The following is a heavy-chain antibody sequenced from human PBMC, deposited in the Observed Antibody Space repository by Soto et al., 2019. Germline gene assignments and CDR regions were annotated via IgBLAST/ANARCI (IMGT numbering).Heavy chain of an antibody. V-gene: IGHV1-69*02. Sequence: QVQLVQSGAEVRKPGSSVEVSCMASGSTFSSYTVNWVRQAPGQGLEGIGRIIPVLGVTHYARRFQGRVNITADRSRKTAYMELTSLTSEDTAVYYCARRRYCGVDCYNKFYYGMDVWCQGTTVTVSS. J-gene: IGHJ6*02. CDR1: GSTFSSYT. CDR3: ARRRYCGVDCYNKFYYGMDV. D-gene: IGHD2-21*02. CDR2: IIPVLGVT.